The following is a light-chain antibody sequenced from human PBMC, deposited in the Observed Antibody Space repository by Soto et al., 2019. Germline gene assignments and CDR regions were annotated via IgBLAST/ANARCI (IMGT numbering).Light chain of an antibody. J-gene: IGKJ5*01. CDR1: HSVSSSY. V-gene: IGKV3-20*01. Sequence: EIVLTQSPGTLSLSPGERATLSCRASHSVSSSYLAWYQQKPGQAPRLLIYGASSRATGTPDRFIGSGSGTDFTLTISRLEPEDFAVYYCQQYGSSPPITFGQGTRLEIK. CDR2: GAS. CDR3: QQYGSSPPIT.